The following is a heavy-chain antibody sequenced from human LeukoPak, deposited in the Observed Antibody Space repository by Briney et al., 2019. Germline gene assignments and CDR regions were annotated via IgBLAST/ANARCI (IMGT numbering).Heavy chain of an antibody. D-gene: IGHD3-10*01. CDR1: GGSTSSYY. Sequence: SETLSLTCTVSGGSTSSYYWSWIRHPAGEWREWGGSIYTSGGTNYNPSPKSRVTMSVDTSKNQFSLKLSSVTAADTAVYYCARGELYGLYYFDYWGQGTLVTVSS. V-gene: IGHV4-4*07. J-gene: IGHJ4*02. CDR2: IYTSGGT. CDR3: ARGELYGLYYFDY.